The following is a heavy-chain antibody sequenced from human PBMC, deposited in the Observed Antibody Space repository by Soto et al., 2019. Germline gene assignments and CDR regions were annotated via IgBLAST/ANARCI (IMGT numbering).Heavy chain of an antibody. J-gene: IGHJ3*02. D-gene: IGHD3-9*01. Sequence: ASVKVSCKASGYTFTSYGISWVRQAPGQGLEWMGWISAYNGNTKYTQKVQGRVTMTTDTSTSTAYMELRSLRSDDTAVYYCARLNYDIVRAFDIWGQGTMVTVSS. CDR1: GYTFTSYG. CDR2: ISAYNGNT. CDR3: ARLNYDIVRAFDI. V-gene: IGHV1-18*01.